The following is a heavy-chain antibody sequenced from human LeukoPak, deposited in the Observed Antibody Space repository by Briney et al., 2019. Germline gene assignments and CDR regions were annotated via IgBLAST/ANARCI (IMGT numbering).Heavy chain of an antibody. CDR2: IYHSGST. Sequence: WVRQMPGKGLEWIGYIYHSGSTYYNPSLKSRVTISVDRSKNQFSLKLSSVTAADTAVYYCAREGGIAARLVDYWGQGTLVTVSS. CDR3: AREGGIAARLVDY. J-gene: IGHJ4*02. D-gene: IGHD6-6*01. V-gene: IGHV4-30-2*01.